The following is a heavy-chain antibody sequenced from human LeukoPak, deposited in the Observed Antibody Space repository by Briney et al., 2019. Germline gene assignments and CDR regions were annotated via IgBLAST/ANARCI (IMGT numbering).Heavy chain of an antibody. V-gene: IGHV1-18*04. CDR2: ISAYNGNT. J-gene: IGHJ4*02. D-gene: IGHD3-10*01. CDR1: GYTFTSYG. CDR3: ARDRSYYGSGSL. Sequence: ASVKVSCEASGYTFTSYGISWVRQAPGQGLEWMGWISAYNGNTNYAQKLQGRVTMTTDTSTSTAYMELRSLRSDDTAVYYCARDRSYYGSGSLWGQGTLVTVSS.